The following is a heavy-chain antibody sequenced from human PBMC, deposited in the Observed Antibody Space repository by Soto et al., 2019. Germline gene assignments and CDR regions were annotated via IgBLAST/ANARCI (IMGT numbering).Heavy chain of an antibody. D-gene: IGHD4-17*01. CDR2: ISRGGSTV. J-gene: IGHJ4*02. V-gene: IGHV3-48*02. Sequence: GGSLRLSCAGSDFTFSSYHMNWVRQAPGKGLEWVSYISRGGSTVFYADSVKGRFTISRDDAKRSLYLQMSSLRDEDTAVYYCASCYGDYEGDDYWGQGTLVTVSS. CDR3: ASCYGDYEGDDY. CDR1: DFTFSSYH.